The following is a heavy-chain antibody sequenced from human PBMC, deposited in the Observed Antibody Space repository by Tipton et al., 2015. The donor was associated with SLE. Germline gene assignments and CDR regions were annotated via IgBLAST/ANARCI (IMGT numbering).Heavy chain of an antibody. V-gene: IGHV4-4*07. CDR1: GGSISSYD. CDR3: ARGRTSLL. CDR2: INSSGST. D-gene: IGHD1-26*01. Sequence: TLSLTCTVSGGSISSYDWSWIRQPARKGLEWIGRINSSGSTNNNSSLKSRVTMSVDTSKRQFSLNLSSVTAADTAVYYCARGRTSLLWGQGTLVTVSS. J-gene: IGHJ4*02.